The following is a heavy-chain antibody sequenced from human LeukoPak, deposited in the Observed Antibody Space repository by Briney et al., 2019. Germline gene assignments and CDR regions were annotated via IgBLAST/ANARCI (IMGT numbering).Heavy chain of an antibody. D-gene: IGHD2-15*01. CDR1: GFTFSSYS. J-gene: IGHJ4*02. CDR2: ISSDSSYI. Sequence: GGSLRLSCAASGFTFSSYSMNWVRQAPGKGLQWVSAISSDSSYIYYTDSVKGRFTISRDNAKNSLDLQMNSLRTEDTAVYYCARENAWSRDCWGQGTLVTVPS. V-gene: IGHV3-21*01. CDR3: ARENAWSRDC.